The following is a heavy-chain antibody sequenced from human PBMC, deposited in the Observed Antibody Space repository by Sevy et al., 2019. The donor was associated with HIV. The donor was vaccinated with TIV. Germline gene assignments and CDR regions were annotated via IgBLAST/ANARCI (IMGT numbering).Heavy chain of an antibody. CDR1: GFSFSSSS. Sequence: GSLRLSCAASGFSFSSSSMNWLRQDPGKGLEWLAYITRDGKTKYYADFVKGRFTISRDNAQNSLFLQLNSLRDDDTAVYYCARDYSGSYYRFDLWGHGTLVTVSS. CDR3: ARDYSGSYYRFDL. J-gene: IGHJ4*01. CDR2: ITRDGKTK. V-gene: IGHV3-48*02. D-gene: IGHD1-26*01.